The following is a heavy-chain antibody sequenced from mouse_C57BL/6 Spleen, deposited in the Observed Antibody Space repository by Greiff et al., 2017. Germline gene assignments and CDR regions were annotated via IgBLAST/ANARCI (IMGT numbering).Heavy chain of an antibody. CDR2: IYPRSGNT. CDR3: ARHEDTYYRGYFDY. J-gene: IGHJ2*01. CDR1: GYTFTSYG. Sequence: QVQLQQSGAELARPGASVKLSCKASGYTFTSYGISWVKQRTGQGLEWIGEIYPRSGNTYYNEKFKGKATLTADKSSSTAYMELRSLTSEDSAVYFCARHEDTYYRGYFDYWGQGTTLTVSS. V-gene: IGHV1-81*01. D-gene: IGHD2-14*01.